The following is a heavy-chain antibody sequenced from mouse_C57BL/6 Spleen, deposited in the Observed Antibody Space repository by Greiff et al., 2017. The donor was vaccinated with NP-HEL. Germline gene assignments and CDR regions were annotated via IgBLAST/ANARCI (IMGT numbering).Heavy chain of an antibody. J-gene: IGHJ4*01. CDR1: GYSFTSYY. CDR3: ARGTGYYAMDY. Sequence: QVQLKESGPELVKPGASVKISCKASGYSFTSYYIHWVKQRPGQGLEWIGWIYPGSGNTKYNEKFKGKATLTADTSSSTAYMQLSSLTSEDSAVYYCARGTGYYAMDYWGQGTSVTVSS. CDR2: IYPGSGNT. D-gene: IGHD3-3*01. V-gene: IGHV1-66*01.